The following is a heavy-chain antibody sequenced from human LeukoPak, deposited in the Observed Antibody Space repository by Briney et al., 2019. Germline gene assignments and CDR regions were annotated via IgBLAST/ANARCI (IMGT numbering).Heavy chain of an antibody. V-gene: IGHV1-18*01. CDR2: ISTYNGNT. CDR1: GYTFVTYG. J-gene: IGHJ4*02. Sequence: ASVKVSCKASGYTFVTYGINWVRQAPGQGPERIGWISTYNGNTKYALKFQDRVTLTRDTSTTTAYMELKSLTSDDRAVYYCARASFDHWGQGTLVIVSS. CDR3: ARASFDH.